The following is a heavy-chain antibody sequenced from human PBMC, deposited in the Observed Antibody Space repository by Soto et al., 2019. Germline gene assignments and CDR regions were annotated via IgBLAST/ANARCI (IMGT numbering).Heavy chain of an antibody. CDR2: ISYDGSNK. J-gene: IGHJ4*02. Sequence: QVQLVESGGGVVQPGRSLRLSCAASGFTFSSYGMHWVRQAPGKGLEWVAVISYDGSNKNYADSVKGRFTISRDNSKNTLYLQMNSLRAEDTAVYYCAKDLSSWGQGTLVTVSS. D-gene: IGHD2-2*01. CDR3: AKDLSS. CDR1: GFTFSSYG. V-gene: IGHV3-30*18.